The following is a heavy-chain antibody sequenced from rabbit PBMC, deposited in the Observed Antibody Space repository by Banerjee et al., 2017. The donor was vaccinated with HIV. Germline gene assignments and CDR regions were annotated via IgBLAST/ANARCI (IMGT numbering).Heavy chain of an antibody. J-gene: IGHJ4*01. CDR2: INTSSGNT. CDR1: GFSFSSSYW. Sequence: QEQLEESGGDLVKPEGSLTLTCTASGFSFSSSYWICWVRQAPGKGLEWIGCINTSSGNTVYASWAKGRFTISKTSSTTVTLQMTSLTAADTATYFCARDVSSSGAYEFSLWGQGTLVTVS. CDR3: ARDVSSSGAYEFSL. D-gene: IGHD1-1*01. V-gene: IGHV1S45*01.